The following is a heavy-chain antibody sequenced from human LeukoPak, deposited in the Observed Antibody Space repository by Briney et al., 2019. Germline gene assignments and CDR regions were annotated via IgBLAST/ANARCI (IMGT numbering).Heavy chain of an antibody. CDR3: ATDLCSSTSCRGNSYYYMDV. J-gene: IGHJ6*03. CDR1: GYTLTELS. CDR2: FNPEDGET. D-gene: IGHD2-2*01. Sequence: ASVKVSCKVSGYTLTELSMHWVRQTPGKGLEWMGGFNPEDGETIYAQKFQGRVTMTEDTSTDTAYMELSSLRSEDTAVYYCATDLCSSTSCRGNSYYYMDVWGKGTTVAVSS. V-gene: IGHV1-24*01.